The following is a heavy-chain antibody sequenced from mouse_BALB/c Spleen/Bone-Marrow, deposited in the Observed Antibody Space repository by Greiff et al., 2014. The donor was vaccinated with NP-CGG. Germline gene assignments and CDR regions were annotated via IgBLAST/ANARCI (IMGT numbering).Heavy chain of an antibody. CDR2: VDPAHGNT. V-gene: IGHV14-3*02. D-gene: IGHD2-1*01. J-gene: IGHJ4*01. CDR1: GFNIKDTY. CDR3: ARRFGNSPRDSAMVN. Sequence: VQLQQSGADLVTPGASVQLSCTASGFNIKDTYIPWVKQRPEQGLEWIGRVDPAHGNTTSAPKFQGKAAITADPSSNTAYLRLSSLTAEDTAVYYCARRFGNSPRDSAMVNWGRGTSVTVPS.